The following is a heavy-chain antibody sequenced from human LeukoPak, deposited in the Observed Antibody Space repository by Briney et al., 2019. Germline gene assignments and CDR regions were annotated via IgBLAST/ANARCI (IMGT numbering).Heavy chain of an antibody. D-gene: IGHD6-19*01. CDR3: ARGPDVYSSGPAHPFDY. Sequence: PSETLSLTCGVYGGSFSGYYWSWIRQPPGKGLEWIGEINHSGSTNYNPSLKSRVTISVDTSKNQFSLKLSSVTAADTAVYYCARGPDVYSSGPAHPFDYWGQGTLVTVSS. CDR2: INHSGST. J-gene: IGHJ4*02. V-gene: IGHV4-34*01. CDR1: GGSFSGYY.